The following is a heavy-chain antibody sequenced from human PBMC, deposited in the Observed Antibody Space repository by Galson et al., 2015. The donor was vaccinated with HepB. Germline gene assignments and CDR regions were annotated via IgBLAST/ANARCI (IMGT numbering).Heavy chain of an antibody. CDR3: ARGDTAMATDY. CDR2: INPSGGST. D-gene: IGHD5-18*01. J-gene: IGHJ4*02. CDR1: GYTFTSYY. V-gene: IGHV1-46*03. Sequence: SGYTFTSYYMHWVRQAPGQGLEWMGIINPSGGSTSYAQKFQGRVTMTRDTSTSTVYMELSSLRSEDTAVYYCARGDTAMATDYWGQGTLVTVSS.